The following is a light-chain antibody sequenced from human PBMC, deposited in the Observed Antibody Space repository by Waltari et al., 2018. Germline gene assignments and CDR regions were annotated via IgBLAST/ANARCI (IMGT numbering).Light chain of an antibody. J-gene: IGKJ2*03. CDR2: WAS. CDR3: QQYYGPGYS. V-gene: IGKV4-1*01. Sequence: DIVMTQSPDSLAVSLGERATINCRSSLSLLHSPNNKNYIGWYQQKPGQPPKLRIYWASTPASRVPDRFSGSGSATDFTLTIASLQAEDVASYYCQQYYGPGYSFGQGTRLEIK. CDR1: LSLLHSPNNKNY.